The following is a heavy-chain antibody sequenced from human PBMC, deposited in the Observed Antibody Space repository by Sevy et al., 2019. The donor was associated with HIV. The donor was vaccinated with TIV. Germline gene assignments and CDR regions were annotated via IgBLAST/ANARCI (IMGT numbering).Heavy chain of an antibody. CDR3: AKGLSSIYPYSMDV. CDR1: GFSFSRYG. D-gene: IGHD3-16*01. Sequence: GGSLRLSCEASGFSFSRYGMHWVRQVAGKGLEWVAVISFDGDNKYYSYSVRGRFAISRDNSENTLHLQMNNLRLDDTAVYYCAKGLSSIYPYSMDVWGQGTTVTVSS. CDR2: ISFDGDNK. J-gene: IGHJ6*02. V-gene: IGHV3-30*18.